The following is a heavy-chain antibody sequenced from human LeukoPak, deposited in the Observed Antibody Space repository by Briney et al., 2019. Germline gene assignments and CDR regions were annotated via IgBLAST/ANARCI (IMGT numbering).Heavy chain of an antibody. CDR2: IYYSGST. CDR3: ARHGYYYDSSGYYYPFDY. Sequence: PSETLSLTCTVSGGSISSYYWSWIRQPPGKGLEWIGYIYYSGSTNYNPSLESRVTISVKTSKNQFSLKLRSVTAADTAVYYCARHGYYYDSSGYYYPFDYWGQGTLVTVSS. V-gene: IGHV4-59*08. D-gene: IGHD3-22*01. J-gene: IGHJ4*02. CDR1: GGSISSYY.